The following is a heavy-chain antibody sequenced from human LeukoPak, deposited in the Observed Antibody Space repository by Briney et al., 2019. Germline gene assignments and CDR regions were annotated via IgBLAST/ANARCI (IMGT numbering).Heavy chain of an antibody. V-gene: IGHV4-38-2*02. D-gene: IGHD1-26*01. CDR2: IYHSGST. CDR3: AREPIVGAFFDY. Sequence: PSETLSLTCTVSGYSISSGYYWGWIRQPPGKGLEWIGSIYHSGSTYYNPSLKSRVTISVDTSKNQFSLRLSSVTAADTAVYYCAREPIVGAFFDYWGQGTLVTVSS. J-gene: IGHJ4*02. CDR1: GYSISSGYY.